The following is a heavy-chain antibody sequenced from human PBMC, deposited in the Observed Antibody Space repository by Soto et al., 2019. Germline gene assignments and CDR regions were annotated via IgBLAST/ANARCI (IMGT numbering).Heavy chain of an antibody. CDR1: GFTFRSYA. CDR3: ARRGSVSYYDY. D-gene: IGHD1-26*01. V-gene: IGHV3-23*01. Sequence: EVQLLESGGGLVQPGGSLKPSCAASGFTFRSYAMNWVRQAPGKGLEWVSAISGSGGSTYYADSVKGGFTISRDNSKNTLYLQMNSLRAEETAVYYCARRGSVSYYDYWGQGALVSVSS. CDR2: ISGSGGST. J-gene: IGHJ4*02.